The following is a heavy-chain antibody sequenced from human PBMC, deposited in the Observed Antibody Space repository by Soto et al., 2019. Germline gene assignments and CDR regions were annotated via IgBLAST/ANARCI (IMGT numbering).Heavy chain of an antibody. CDR3: ARDGSGH. CDR1: GLTVSTNP. J-gene: IGHJ4*02. V-gene: IGHV3-66*01. Sequence: EVQLVESGGGLVQPGGSLRLSCAASGLTVSTNPMSWVRQAPGKGLEWVSVIYTGGGTHYADSVKGRFTISTDNSRNTVSLKMNSLGPEDTAVYYCARDGSGHWGQGTLVTVSS. CDR2: IYTGGGT.